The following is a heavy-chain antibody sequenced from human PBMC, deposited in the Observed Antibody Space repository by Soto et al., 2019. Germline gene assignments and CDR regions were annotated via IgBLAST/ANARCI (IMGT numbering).Heavy chain of an antibody. CDR2: IIPIFGTA. J-gene: IGHJ6*02. CDR3: ARNGMNPDYYYYGMDV. D-gene: IGHD1-26*01. CDR1: GGTFSSYA. V-gene: IGHV1-69*06. Sequence: SVKVSCKASGGTFSSYAISWVRQAPGQGLEWMGGIIPIFGTANYAQKFQGRVTITADKSTSTAYMELSSLRSEDTAVYYCARNGMNPDYYYYGMDVWGQGPTVTVSS.